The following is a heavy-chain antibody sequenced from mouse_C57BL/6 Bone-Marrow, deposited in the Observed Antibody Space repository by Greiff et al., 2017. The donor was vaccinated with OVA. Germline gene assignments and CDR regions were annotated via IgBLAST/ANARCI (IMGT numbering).Heavy chain of an antibody. CDR3: TTGGYYVRFAY. D-gene: IGHD2-3*01. J-gene: IGHJ3*01. CDR1: GFNIKDDY. CDR2: IDPENGDT. V-gene: IGHV14-4*01. Sequence: EVQLVESGAELVRPGASVKLSCTASGFNIKDDYMHWVKQRPEQGLEWIGWIDPENGDTEYASKFQGKATITADTSSNTAYLQLSSLTSEDTAVYYCTTGGYYVRFAYWGQGTLVTVSA.